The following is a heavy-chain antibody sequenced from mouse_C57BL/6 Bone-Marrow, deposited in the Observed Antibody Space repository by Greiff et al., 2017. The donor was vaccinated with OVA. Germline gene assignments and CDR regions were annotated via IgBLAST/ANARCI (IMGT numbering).Heavy chain of an antibody. CDR2: INPNNGGT. Sequence: VQLQQSGPELVKPGASVKISCKASGYTFTDYYMNWVKQSHGKSLEWIGDINPNNGGTSYNQKFKGKATLTVDKSSSTAYMELRSLTSEDSAVYDCARPAGSSYEFAYWGQGTLVTVSA. CDR1: GYTFTDYY. D-gene: IGHD1-1*01. V-gene: IGHV1-26*01. CDR3: ARPAGSSYEFAY. J-gene: IGHJ3*01.